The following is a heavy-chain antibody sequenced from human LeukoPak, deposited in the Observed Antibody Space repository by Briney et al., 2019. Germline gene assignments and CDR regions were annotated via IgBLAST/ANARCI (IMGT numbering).Heavy chain of an antibody. V-gene: IGHV1-18*01. Sequence: GASVKVSCKASGYTFTSYGISWVRQAPGQGLEWMGWISAYNGNTNYAQKLQGRVTMTTDTSTSTAYMELRSLRSDDTAVYYCARFQIGYCSSTSCYAGAFDIWGQGTMVTVSS. CDR2: ISAYNGNT. CDR3: ARFQIGYCSSTSCYAGAFDI. CDR1: GYTFTSYG. J-gene: IGHJ3*02. D-gene: IGHD2-2*03.